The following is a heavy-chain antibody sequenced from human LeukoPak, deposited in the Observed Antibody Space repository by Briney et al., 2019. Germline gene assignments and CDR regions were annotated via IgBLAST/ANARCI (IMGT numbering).Heavy chain of an antibody. Sequence: SGGSLRLSRAASGFTFSSYSMNWVRQAPGKWLEWVSSISISSSYIHYAASVKGRFTISRDNAKNSLYLQMNSLRAEDTAVYYCARAQGGSYGRYYYMDVWGKGTTVTVSS. CDR2: ISISSSYI. J-gene: IGHJ6*03. CDR3: ARAQGGSYGRYYYMDV. CDR1: GFTFSSYS. D-gene: IGHD1-26*01. V-gene: IGHV3-21*01.